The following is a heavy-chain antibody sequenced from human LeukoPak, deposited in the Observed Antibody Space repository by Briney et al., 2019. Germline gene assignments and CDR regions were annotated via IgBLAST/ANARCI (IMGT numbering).Heavy chain of an antibody. CDR1: GVSINNYY. J-gene: IGHJ5*02. V-gene: IGHV4-4*07. D-gene: IGHD3-10*01. CDR2: IYTSGST. CDR3: ARDLDRGNYYGSGSYYNDWLDP. Sequence: SETLSLTCTASGVSINNYYWSWIRQPAGKGLEWIGRIYTSGSTNYNPSLKSRGIMSVDKCKNQFSLKLSSETAAETAVYYCARDLDRGNYYGSGSYYNDWLDPWGEGPLVTVS.